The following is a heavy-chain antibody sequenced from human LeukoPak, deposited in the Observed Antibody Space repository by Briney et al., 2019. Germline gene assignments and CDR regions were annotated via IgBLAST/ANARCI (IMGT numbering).Heavy chain of an antibody. CDR3: APRGITGTYWFDP. J-gene: IGHJ5*02. Sequence: PGGSLRLSCAASGFTFSSYVMNWVRQAPGKGLEWVSYISSSGSTIYYADSVKGRFTISRDDAKNSLYLQMNSLRAEDTAVYYCAPRGITGTYWFDPWGQGTLVTVSS. V-gene: IGHV3-48*03. D-gene: IGHD1-7*01. CDR2: ISSSGSTI. CDR1: GFTFSSYV.